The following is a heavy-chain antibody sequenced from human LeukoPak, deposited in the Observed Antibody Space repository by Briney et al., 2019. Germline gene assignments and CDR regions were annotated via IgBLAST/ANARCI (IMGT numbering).Heavy chain of an antibody. CDR3: ARHERVTMVRGVYHYGMDV. CDR1: GGSISSYY. J-gene: IGHJ6*02. D-gene: IGHD3-10*01. CDR2: IYYSGST. Sequence: PLETLSLTCTVSGGSISSYYWSRIRQPPGKGLEWIGYIYYSGSTNYNPSLKSRVTISVDTSKNQFSLKLSSVTAADTAVYYCARHERVTMVRGVYHYGMDVWGQGTTVTVSS. V-gene: IGHV4-59*08.